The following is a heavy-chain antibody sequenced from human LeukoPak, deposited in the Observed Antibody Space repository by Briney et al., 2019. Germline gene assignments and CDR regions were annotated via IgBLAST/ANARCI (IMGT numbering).Heavy chain of an antibody. J-gene: IGHJ4*02. D-gene: IGHD2-15*01. CDR3: ATSPEYCSGGNCYRFDH. Sequence: SETLSLTCTVSGGSMNTHYWSWIRQPPGTGLEWIGSIYYTGITTYNLSLQSRVTVSVDMSKNQFSLRLTSVTAADTAVYYCATSPEYCSGGNCYRFDHWGQGSLVTVPS. V-gene: IGHV4-59*08. CDR2: IYYTGIT. CDR1: GGSMNTHY.